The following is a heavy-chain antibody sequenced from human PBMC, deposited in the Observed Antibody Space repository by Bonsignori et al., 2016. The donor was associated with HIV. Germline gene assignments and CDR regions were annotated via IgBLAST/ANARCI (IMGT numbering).Heavy chain of an antibody. V-gene: IGHV4-61*02. D-gene: IGHD4-17*01. CDR3: VGDGDVFDF. CDR2: ISSSGRT. CDR1: GDSISSTNTY. J-gene: IGHJ3*01. Sequence: QVQLQESGPGLVKPSQTLSLTCTVSGDSISSTNTYWSWIRQPAGKGLEWIGYISSSGRTTYHPSFESRVAISRDTSKNQFSLKLNSVTAADTAVYYCVGDGDVFDFWGQGTMVTVSS.